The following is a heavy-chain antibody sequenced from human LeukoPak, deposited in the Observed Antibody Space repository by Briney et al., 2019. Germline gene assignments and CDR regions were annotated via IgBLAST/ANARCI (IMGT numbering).Heavy chain of an antibody. V-gene: IGHV4-38-2*01. J-gene: IGHJ4*02. CDR3: ARPVVPYYFDY. CDR2: MYHSGST. Sequence: SETLSLTCAVYGESFSGYYWGWIRQPPGKGLEWIGSMYHSGSTYYNPSLKSRVTISVDTSKNQFSLKLSSVTAADTAVYYCARPVVPYYFDYWGQGTLVTVSS. D-gene: IGHD2-2*01. CDR1: GESFSGYY.